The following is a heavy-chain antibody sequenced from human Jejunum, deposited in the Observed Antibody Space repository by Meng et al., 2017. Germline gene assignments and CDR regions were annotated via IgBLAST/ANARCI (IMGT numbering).Heavy chain of an antibody. Sequence: QGQVQESGPGLVDPSETLSLPCTVSGGSASSGNYYWSWFRQPPGKGLEWIGYIYYSGSTNYNPSLKSRVTISVDTSKNQFSLKLSSVTAADTAVYYCARGGFFEAAAANLIDSWGQGTLVTVSS. D-gene: IGHD6-13*01. J-gene: IGHJ4*02. CDR3: ARGGFFEAAAANLIDS. V-gene: IGHV4-61*01. CDR2: IYYSGST. CDR1: GGSASSGNYY.